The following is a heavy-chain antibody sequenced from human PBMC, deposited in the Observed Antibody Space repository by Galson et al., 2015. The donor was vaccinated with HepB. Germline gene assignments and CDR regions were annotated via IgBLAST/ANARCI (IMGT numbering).Heavy chain of an antibody. CDR1: GGSISSGDYY. CDR3: ARAAYVLRFLEWLLPTYYFDY. V-gene: IGHV4-30-4*01. D-gene: IGHD3-3*01. J-gene: IGHJ4*02. CDR2: IYYSGST. Sequence: QVQLQESGPGLVKPSQTLSLTCTVSGGSISSGDYYWSWIRQPPGKGLEWIGYIYYSGSTYYNPSLKSRVTISVDTSKNQFSLKLSSVTAADTAVYYCARAAYVLRFLEWLLPTYYFDYWGQGTLVTVSS.